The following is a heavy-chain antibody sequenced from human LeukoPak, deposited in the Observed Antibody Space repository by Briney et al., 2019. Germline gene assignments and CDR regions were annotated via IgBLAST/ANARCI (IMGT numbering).Heavy chain of an antibody. CDR2: IYPGDSDS. CDR1: GYSFTSYW. Sequence: GESLKISCETSGYSFTSYWIGWVRQMAGRGLEWVGIIYPGDSDSRYSPSFQGQVTFSVDKSTGTASLLWSSLKASDTAMYYCARRGEGGGSFDYWGQGTLVTVSS. J-gene: IGHJ4*02. D-gene: IGHD1-14*01. V-gene: IGHV5-51*01. CDR3: ARRGEGGGSFDY.